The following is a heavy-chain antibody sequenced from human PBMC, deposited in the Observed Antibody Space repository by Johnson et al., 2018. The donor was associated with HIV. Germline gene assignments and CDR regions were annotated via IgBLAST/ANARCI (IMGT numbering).Heavy chain of an antibody. CDR3: ARVGVSGYDLAAFDI. CDR2: IWYDGSNK. Sequence: QVLLVESGGGVVQPGRSLRLSCVVSGLNFSDYSMHWVRQAPGKGLEWVAVIWYDGSNKYHADSVKGRFTISRDNARNSLYLQMNSLRAEDTAIYYCARVGVSGYDLAAFDIWGRGTMVTVSS. V-gene: IGHV3-33*08. CDR1: GLNFSDYS. D-gene: IGHD5-12*01. J-gene: IGHJ3*02.